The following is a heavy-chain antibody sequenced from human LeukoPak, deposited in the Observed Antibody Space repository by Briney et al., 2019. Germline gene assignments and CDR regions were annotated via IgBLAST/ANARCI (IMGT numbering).Heavy chain of an antibody. D-gene: IGHD5-18*01. CDR1: GFTFSSYW. V-gene: IGHV3-7*01. Sequence: PGGSLRLSCAASGFTFSSYWMSWVRQAPGKGLGWVANIKEDGSEKYYVGSVKGRFTISGDNAKNSLYLQMNSLRAEDTAVYYCARAQLTSMVADYWGQGTLVTVSS. CDR2: IKEDGSEK. CDR3: ARAQLTSMVADY. J-gene: IGHJ4*02.